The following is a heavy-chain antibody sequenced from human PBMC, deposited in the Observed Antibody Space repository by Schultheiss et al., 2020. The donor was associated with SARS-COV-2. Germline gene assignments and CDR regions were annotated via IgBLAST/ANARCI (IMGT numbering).Heavy chain of an antibody. Sequence: GGSLRLSCAASGFTFSNAWMSWVRQAPGKGLEWVGRIKSKTDGGTTDYAAPVKGRFTISRDDSKNTLYLQMNSLKTEDTAVYYCTTSYQLPHFPYYYYYYGMDVWGQGTTVTVSS. CDR1: GFTFSNAW. CDR2: IKSKTDGGTT. D-gene: IGHD2-2*01. V-gene: IGHV3-15*01. J-gene: IGHJ6*02. CDR3: TTSYQLPHFPYYYYYYGMDV.